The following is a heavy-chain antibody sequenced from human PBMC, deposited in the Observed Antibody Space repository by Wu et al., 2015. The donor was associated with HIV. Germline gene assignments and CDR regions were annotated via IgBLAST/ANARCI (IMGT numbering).Heavy chain of an antibody. J-gene: IGHJ4*02. CDR1: GYTFTSYY. CDR2: INPSGGST. Sequence: QVQLVQSGAEVKKPGASVKVSCKASGYTFTSYYMHWVRQAPGQGLEWMGIINPSGGSTSYAQKFQGRVTMTRDTSTSTVYMELSSLRSEDTAVYYCARVRCGGDCYSGHYFDYWGQGTLVTVSS. D-gene: IGHD2-21*02. V-gene: IGHV1-46*01. CDR3: ARVRCGGDCYSGHYFDY.